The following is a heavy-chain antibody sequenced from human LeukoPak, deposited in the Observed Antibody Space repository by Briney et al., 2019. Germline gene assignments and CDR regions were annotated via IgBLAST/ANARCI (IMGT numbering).Heavy chain of an antibody. Sequence: GGSLRLSCAASGFTVSSNYMSWVRQAPGKGLEWVSVIYSGGSTYYADSVKGRFTISRDNSKNTLYLQMNSLRAEDTAVYYCASHDYGGKNAFDIWGQGTMVTVSS. D-gene: IGHD4-23*01. V-gene: IGHV3-53*01. CDR3: ASHDYGGKNAFDI. J-gene: IGHJ3*02. CDR1: GFTVSSNY. CDR2: IYSGGST.